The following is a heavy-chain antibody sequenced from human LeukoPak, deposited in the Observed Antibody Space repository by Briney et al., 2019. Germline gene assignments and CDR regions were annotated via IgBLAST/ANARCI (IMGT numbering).Heavy chain of an antibody. CDR3: ARERGGSGRFIMDV. Sequence: ASVKVSCKASGYTFTGYYMHWVRQAPGQGLEWMGWINPNSGGTNYAQKFQGRVTMTRDTSISTAYMELSRLRSDDTAVYYCARERGGSGRFIMDVWGKGTTVTISS. CDR1: GYTFTGYY. CDR2: INPNSGGT. V-gene: IGHV1-2*02. D-gene: IGHD3-10*01. J-gene: IGHJ6*03.